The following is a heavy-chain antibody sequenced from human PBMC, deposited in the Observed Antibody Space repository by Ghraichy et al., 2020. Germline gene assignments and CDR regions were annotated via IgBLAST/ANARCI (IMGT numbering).Heavy chain of an antibody. CDR3: AKDRLLYDSSGYYRAGGY. CDR1: GFTFSNYG. J-gene: IGHJ4*02. Sequence: SLNISCAVSGFTFSNYGMHWVRQAPGKGLEWVALISYDGSNKYYADSVKGRFTISRDNSKNTLYLQMNSLRAEDTAVYYCAKDRLLYDSSGYYRAGGYWGQGTLVTVSS. V-gene: IGHV3-30*18. CDR2: ISYDGSNK. D-gene: IGHD3-22*01.